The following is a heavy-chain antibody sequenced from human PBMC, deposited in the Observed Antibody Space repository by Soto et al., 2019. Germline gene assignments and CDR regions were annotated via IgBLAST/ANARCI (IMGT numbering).Heavy chain of an antibody. CDR1: GFTFDDYA. CDR2: ISWNSNYI. V-gene: IGHV3-9*01. CDR3: AKDAAASGSYFNGDSHYFMDV. Sequence: DVQLVESGGGLVQPGRSLRLSCAASGFTFDDYAMHWVRQAPGKGLEWVSGISWNSNYIVYADSVKGRFTISRDNSKNSLYLQMSSLRTDDTAFYYGAKDAAASGSYFNGDSHYFMDVWGKGTTVTVSS. D-gene: IGHD3-10*01. J-gene: IGHJ6*03.